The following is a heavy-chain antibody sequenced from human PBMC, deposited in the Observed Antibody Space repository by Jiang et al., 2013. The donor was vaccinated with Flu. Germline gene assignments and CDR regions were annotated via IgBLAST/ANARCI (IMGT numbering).Heavy chain of an antibody. CDR2: IKQDGSEK. CDR3: ARDRLYDSSGYYYSY. CDR1: GFTFSSYW. Sequence: VQLLESGGGLVQPGGSLRLSCAASGFTFSSYWMSWVRQAPGKGLEWVANIKQDGSEKYYVDSVKGRFTISRDNAKNSLYLQMNSLRAEDTAVYYCARDRLYDSSGYYYSYWGQGTLVTVSS. V-gene: IGHV3-7*01. J-gene: IGHJ4*02. D-gene: IGHD3-22*01.